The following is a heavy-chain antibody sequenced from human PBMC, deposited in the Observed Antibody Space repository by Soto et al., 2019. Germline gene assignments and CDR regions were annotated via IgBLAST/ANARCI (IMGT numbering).Heavy chain of an antibody. CDR2: ISYDGSTK. J-gene: IGHJ4*02. CDR3: AREGIAESGPNYYDF. V-gene: IGHV3-30-3*01. D-gene: IGHD6-13*01. CDR1: GFTFKHNA. Sequence: QVQLVASGGGVVQPGRSLTIFCTASGFTFKHNAMHWIRQAPGKGLEWVADISYDGSTKNYADSVKGRFTISRDNSKNTLSLQMSALKGEDTAIYYCAREGIAESGPNYYDFWGQGTLVAVSS.